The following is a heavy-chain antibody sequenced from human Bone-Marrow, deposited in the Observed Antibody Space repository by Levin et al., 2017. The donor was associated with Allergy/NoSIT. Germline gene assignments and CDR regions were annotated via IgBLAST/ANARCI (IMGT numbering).Heavy chain of an antibody. CDR1: GFSFNDYA. Sequence: GGSLRLSCAASGFSFNDYAMSWVRQAPGKGPEWVSHISYTGGSTNYADSVKGRFTISRDNSKNTLFLHMNSLRAEDTAIYYCAKPPPWYSIGWTTYYFHYWGPGTLVTVSS. CDR2: ISYTGGST. J-gene: IGHJ4*02. D-gene: IGHD6-25*01. CDR3: AKPPPWYSIGWTTYYFHY. V-gene: IGHV3-23*01.